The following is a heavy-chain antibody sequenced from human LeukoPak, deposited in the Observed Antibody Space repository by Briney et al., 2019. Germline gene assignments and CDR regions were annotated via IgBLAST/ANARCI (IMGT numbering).Heavy chain of an antibody. V-gene: IGHV1-46*01. Sequence: ASVKVSCKASGYSFISYYIHWVRQAPGQGLAWMGIINPSGGSPSSAQKFQGRVTMTRDTSTSTVYMELSSLRSEDTAMYYCARVRDYGGNTDAFDIWGQGTMVTVSS. CDR3: ARVRDYGGNTDAFDI. CDR1: GYSFISYY. D-gene: IGHD4-23*01. J-gene: IGHJ3*02. CDR2: INPSGGSP.